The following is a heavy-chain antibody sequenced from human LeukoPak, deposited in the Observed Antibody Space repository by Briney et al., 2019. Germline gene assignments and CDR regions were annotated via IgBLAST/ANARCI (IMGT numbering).Heavy chain of an antibody. V-gene: IGHV4-34*01. Sequence: SETLSLTCAVYGGSFSGYYWSWIRQPPGKGLEWIGEINHSGSTNYNPSLKSRVTISVDTSKNQFSLKLSSVTAADTAVYYCARGQSNYDYYYYYMDVWGKGTTVTVS. CDR1: GGSFSGYY. CDR2: INHSGST. CDR3: ARGQSNYDYYYYYMDV. J-gene: IGHJ6*03. D-gene: IGHD4-11*01.